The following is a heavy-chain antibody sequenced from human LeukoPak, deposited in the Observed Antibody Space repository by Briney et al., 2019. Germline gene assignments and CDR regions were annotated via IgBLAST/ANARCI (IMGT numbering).Heavy chain of an antibody. CDR1: GFTFSSYA. D-gene: IGHD2-15*01. J-gene: IGHJ4*02. V-gene: IGHV3-23*01. Sequence: GGSLRLSCAASGFTFSSYAMGWVRQAPGKGLEWVSATSVNGGNTYYADSVKGRFTISRDNSKNTLYLQMNSLRAEDTAVYCCARQLGYCSDGSCYFDYWDQGTLVTVSS. CDR2: TSVNGGNT. CDR3: ARQLGYCSDGSCYFDY.